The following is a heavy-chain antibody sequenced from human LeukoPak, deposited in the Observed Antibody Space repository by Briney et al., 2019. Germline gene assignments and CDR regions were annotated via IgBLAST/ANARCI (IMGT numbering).Heavy chain of an antibody. Sequence: GASVKVSCKASGYTFTSYCIRWVRQAPGQGLEWMGGFSAYNGNTNYAQKLQGRVTMTTDTSTSTAYMELRSLRSDDTAVYYCARAARTTTYYFDYWGQGTLVTVSS. CDR1: GYTFTSYC. CDR3: ARAARTTTYYFDY. D-gene: IGHD1-1*01. CDR2: FSAYNGNT. V-gene: IGHV1-18*01. J-gene: IGHJ4*02.